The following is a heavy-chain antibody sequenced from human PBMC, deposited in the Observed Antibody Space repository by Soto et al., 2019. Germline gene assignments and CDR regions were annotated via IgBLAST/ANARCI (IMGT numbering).Heavy chain of an antibody. CDR2: ISGSGGST. CDR3: AKVKSEYSYGYYFDY. D-gene: IGHD5-18*01. J-gene: IGHJ4*02. CDR1: GFTFSSYA. V-gene: IGHV3-23*01. Sequence: PVGSLRLSCAASGFTFSSYAMSWVRQAPGKGLEWVSAISGSGGSTYYADSAKGRFTISRDNSKNTLYLQMNSLRAEDTAVYYCAKVKSEYSYGYYFDYWGQGTLVTVS.